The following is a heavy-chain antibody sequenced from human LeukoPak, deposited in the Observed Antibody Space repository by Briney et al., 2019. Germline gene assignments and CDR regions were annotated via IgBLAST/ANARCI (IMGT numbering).Heavy chain of an antibody. CDR2: ISYSSTFL. J-gene: IGHJ4*02. CDR3: ARGGDGHNSYLDF. Sequence: PGGSLRLSCEGSGFTFSTFSLNWVRQAPGKGLEWVASISYSSTFLDYADSLKGRSTISRDNTQNSVYLEMNSLRDEDTAAYFCARGGDGHNSYLDFWGKGTLVTVSS. V-gene: IGHV3-21*06. CDR1: GFTFSTFS. D-gene: IGHD1-1*01.